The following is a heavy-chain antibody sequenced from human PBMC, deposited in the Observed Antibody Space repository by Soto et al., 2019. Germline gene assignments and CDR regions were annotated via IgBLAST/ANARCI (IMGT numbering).Heavy chain of an antibody. CDR1: DGSISSGDYY. CDR3: ARAQGSGFLVS. CDR2: VYYSGST. J-gene: IGHJ4*02. D-gene: IGHD3-10*01. Sequence: SQTLSLTCTVADGSISSGDYYWSWIRQPPGKGLEWIGYVYYSGSTYYNPSLKSRVTISVDTSKNQFSLKLSSVTAADTAVYYCARAQGSGFLVSWGQGTLVTVS. V-gene: IGHV4-30-4*01.